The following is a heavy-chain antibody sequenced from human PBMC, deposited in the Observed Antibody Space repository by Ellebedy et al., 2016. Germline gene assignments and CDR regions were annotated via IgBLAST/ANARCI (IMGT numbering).Heavy chain of an antibody. V-gene: IGHV3-23*01. CDR2: INGDSHDT. Sequence: GESLKISXVVSGLNFDTFFMSWVRQAPGKGLEWVSTINGDSHDTRLADSVKGRFTVSRDNPRKTVYLRMNNLRVEDTARYYCGQGHYADYWGQGTLVTVSS. CDR3: GQGHYADY. J-gene: IGHJ4*02. CDR1: GLNFDTFF.